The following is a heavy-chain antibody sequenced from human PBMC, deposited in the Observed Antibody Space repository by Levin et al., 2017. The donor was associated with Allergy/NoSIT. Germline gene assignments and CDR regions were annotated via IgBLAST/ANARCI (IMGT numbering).Heavy chain of an antibody. CDR2: ISYDGSNK. Sequence: GGSLRLSCAASGFTFSSYGMHWVRQAPGKGLEWVAVISYDGSNKYYADSVKGRFTISRDNSKNTLYLQMNSLRAEDTAVYYCAKGLEVVVPAAGFDYWGQGTLVTVSS. CDR3: AKGLEVVVPAAGFDY. J-gene: IGHJ4*02. V-gene: IGHV3-30*18. D-gene: IGHD2-2*01. CDR1: GFTFSSYG.